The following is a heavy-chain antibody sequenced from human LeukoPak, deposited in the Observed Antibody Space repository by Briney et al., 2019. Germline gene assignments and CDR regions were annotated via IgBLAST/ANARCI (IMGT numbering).Heavy chain of an antibody. CDR3: ARSHGLY. Sequence: PSETLSLTCTVSADYFSGYLWAWIRQPPGKGLEWIGYVSDSGSTNYNPSLKSRPSISLDTAKNQFSLKLRSVTAADTAVYYCARSHGLYWGQGTLVTVSS. CDR2: VSDSGST. V-gene: IGHV4-59*01. J-gene: IGHJ4*02. CDR1: ADYFSGYL.